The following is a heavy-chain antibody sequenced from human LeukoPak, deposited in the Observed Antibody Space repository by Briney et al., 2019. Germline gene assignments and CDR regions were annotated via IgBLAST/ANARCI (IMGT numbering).Heavy chain of an antibody. D-gene: IGHD3-22*01. CDR1: GGSISSSSYY. CDR3: ARVTGYMIEDYFDY. Sequence: SETLSLTCTVSGGSISSSSYYWGWIRQPPGKGLEWIGSIYYSGSTYYDPSLKSRVTISVKTSKNQFSLKLSSVTAADTAIYYCARVTGYMIEDYFDYWGQGTLVTVSP. CDR2: IYYSGST. J-gene: IGHJ4*02. V-gene: IGHV4-39*07.